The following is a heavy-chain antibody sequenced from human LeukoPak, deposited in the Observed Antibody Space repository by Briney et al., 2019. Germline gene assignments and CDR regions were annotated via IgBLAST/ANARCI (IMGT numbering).Heavy chain of an antibody. CDR3: ARAPSGCGGICPFDW. V-gene: IGHV4-4*07. CDR2: FHSSGMT. Sequence: SETLSLTCTVSGGSINGFFWSWIRQAAGEGLEWIGRFHSSGMTYYNPSLQSQVALSLATSKNQFSLKLYSVTAADRSVYYCARAPSGCGGICPFDWWGQGNLVTVSS. CDR1: GGSINGFF. D-gene: IGHD2-15*01. J-gene: IGHJ4*02.